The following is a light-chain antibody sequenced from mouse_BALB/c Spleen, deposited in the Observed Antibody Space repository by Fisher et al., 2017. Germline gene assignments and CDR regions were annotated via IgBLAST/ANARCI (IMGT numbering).Light chain of an antibody. V-gene: IGKV4-79*01. Sequence: IVLTQSPAIMSASPGEKVTMTCSASSSISSNYLHWYQQKPGFSPKLLIYSTSNLASGVPSRFSGSGSGTFYSLTFSSVEAEDAADYYCHQWSSYRTFGGGTKLEIK. J-gene: IGKJ1*01. CDR3: HQWSSYRT. CDR1: SSISSNY. CDR2: STS.